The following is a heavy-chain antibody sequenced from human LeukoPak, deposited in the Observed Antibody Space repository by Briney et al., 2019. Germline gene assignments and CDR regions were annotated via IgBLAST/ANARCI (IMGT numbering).Heavy chain of an antibody. CDR1: GGSISSGGYY. J-gene: IGHJ4*02. V-gene: IGHV4-31*03. CDR3: ARLNYYESSGYWNYFDY. D-gene: IGHD3-22*01. Sequence: PSETLSLTCTVSGGSISSGGYYWSWIRQHPGKGLEWIGNLYNSGTTYYNPSLKSRVTISVDTSKNQFSLKLSSVTAADRAMYYCARLNYYESSGYWNYFDYWDQGTLVTVSS. CDR2: LYNSGTT.